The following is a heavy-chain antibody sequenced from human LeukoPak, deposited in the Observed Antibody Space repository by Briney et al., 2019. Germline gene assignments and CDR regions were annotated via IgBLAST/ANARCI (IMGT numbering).Heavy chain of an antibody. CDR2: IWYDGSNK. J-gene: IGHJ4*02. Sequence: PGGSLRLSCAVSGFTFSSYGMHWVRQAPGKGLEWVAVIWYDGSNKYYADSVKGRFTISRDNSKNTLYLQMNSLRAEDTAVYYCAREACSGGSCYPDYWGQGTLVTVSS. CDR1: GFTFSSYG. D-gene: IGHD2-15*01. CDR3: AREACSGGSCYPDY. V-gene: IGHV3-33*01.